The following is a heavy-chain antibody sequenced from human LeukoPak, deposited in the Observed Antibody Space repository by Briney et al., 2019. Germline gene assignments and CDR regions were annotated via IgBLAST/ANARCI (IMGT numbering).Heavy chain of an antibody. CDR1: GFTLSPYA. V-gene: IGHV3-30-3*01. J-gene: IGHJ6*02. CDR3: ARCSGYGMDV. CDR2: MSFDGGHI. D-gene: IGHD3-10*02. Sequence: GGSLRLSCAVSGFTLSPYAMHWVRQAPGKGLEWVAVMSFDGGHIYYSDSVKGRFTISRDNSKKTLYLQMNSLRGEDTAVYYCARCSGYGMDVWGQGTTVTVSS.